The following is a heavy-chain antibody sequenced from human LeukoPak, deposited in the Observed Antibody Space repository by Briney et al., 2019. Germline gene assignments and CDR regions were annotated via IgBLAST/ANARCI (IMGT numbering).Heavy chain of an antibody. CDR3: ARGLDTMVRGVILDY. Sequence: GGSLRLSCAASGFTFSSYAMSWVRQAPGKGLEWVSVLYSGGSTYYADSVKGRFTISRDNSKNTLYLQMNSLRAEDTAVYYCARGLDTMVRGVILDYWGQGTLVTVSS. CDR2: LYSGGST. D-gene: IGHD3-10*01. CDR1: GFTFSSYA. V-gene: IGHV3-66*02. J-gene: IGHJ4*02.